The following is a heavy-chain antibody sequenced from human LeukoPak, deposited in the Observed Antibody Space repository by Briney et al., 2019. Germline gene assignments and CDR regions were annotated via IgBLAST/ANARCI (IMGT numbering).Heavy chain of an antibody. CDR2: ISSSGSYI. CDR3: TRWFRAFNYDSSGYSVFDY. V-gene: IGHV3-21*04. D-gene: IGHD3-22*01. CDR1: RFTFSSYS. Sequence: GGSLRLSCAASRFTFSSYSMNWVRQAPGKGLEWVSSISSSGSYIYYADSVKGRFTISRDNAKNSLYLQMNSLRAEDTAVYFCTRWFRAFNYDSSGYSVFDYWGQGTLVTVSS. J-gene: IGHJ4*02.